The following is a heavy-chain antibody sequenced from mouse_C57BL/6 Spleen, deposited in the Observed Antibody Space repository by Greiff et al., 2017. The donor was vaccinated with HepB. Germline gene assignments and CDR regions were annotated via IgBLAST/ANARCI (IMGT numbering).Heavy chain of an antibody. CDR2: ISDGGSYT. J-gene: IGHJ1*03. V-gene: IGHV5-4*03. CDR1: GFTFSSYA. D-gene: IGHD1-1*01. CDR3: ARVYGSSYYWYFDG. Sequence: EVNLVESGGGLVKPGGSLKLSCAASGFTFSSYAMSWVRQTPEKRLEWVATISDGGSYTYYPDNVKGRFTISRDNAKNNLYLQMSHLKSEDTAMYYCARVYGSSYYWYFDGWGTGTTVTVSS.